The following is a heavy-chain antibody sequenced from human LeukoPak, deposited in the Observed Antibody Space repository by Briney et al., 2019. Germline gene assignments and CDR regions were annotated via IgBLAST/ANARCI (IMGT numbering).Heavy chain of an antibody. CDR3: ARHGGPRVLRFLEWLLGYMDV. CDR2: IYTSGST. J-gene: IGHJ6*03. V-gene: IGHV4-4*07. D-gene: IGHD3-3*01. Sequence: ASETLSLTCTVSGGSISSYYWSWIRQPAGKGLEWIGRIYTSGSTNYNPSLKSRVTISVDTSKNQFSLKLSSVTAADTAVYYCARHGGPRVLRFLEWLLGYMDVWGKGTTVTVSS. CDR1: GGSISSYY.